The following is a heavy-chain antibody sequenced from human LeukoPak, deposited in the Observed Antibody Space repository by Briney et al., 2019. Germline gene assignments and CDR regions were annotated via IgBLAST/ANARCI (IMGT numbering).Heavy chain of an antibody. CDR1: GFTFSNGW. CDR3: ARSRGGFYHY. J-gene: IGHJ4*02. D-gene: IGHD2/OR15-2a*01. Sequence: PGGSLRLSCAASGFTFSNGWVHWVRHAPGKGLVWVPRFDTDGSKTTYADSVKGRFTISRDNAKNTLYLQMNSLRVEDTAVYYCARSRGGFYHYWGQGTLVTVSS. V-gene: IGHV3-74*01. CDR2: FDTDGSKT.